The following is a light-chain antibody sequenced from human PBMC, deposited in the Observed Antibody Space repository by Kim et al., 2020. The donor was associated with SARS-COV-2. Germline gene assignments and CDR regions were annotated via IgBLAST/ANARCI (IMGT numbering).Light chain of an antibody. CDR2: HNN. CDR1: SSNIGAND. CDR3: ASWDDSLNGPA. J-gene: IGLJ2*01. V-gene: IGLV1-44*01. Sequence: GQGVTTPCSGSSSNIGANDVNWYQHPPGTAPKLLIYHNNQRPSGVPDRFSGSKSGNSASLAISGLQSEDEANYYCASWDDSLNGPAFGGGTQLTVL.